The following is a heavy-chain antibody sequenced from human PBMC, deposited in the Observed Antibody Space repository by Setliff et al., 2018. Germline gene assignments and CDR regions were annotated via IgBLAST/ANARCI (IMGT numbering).Heavy chain of an antibody. CDR1: GYRFTGDY. J-gene: IGHJ4*02. V-gene: IGHV1-2*02. D-gene: IGHD2-2*01. CDR3: ARGPPDFVVVPAAAKFDY. CDR2: INPISGVT. Sequence: ASVKVSCKASGYRFTGDYIHWVRQAPGQGLEWMGWINPISGVTNYAQNFQGRVTMTRDTSISTAYMELRSLRSDDTAVYYCARGPPDFVVVPAAAKFDYWGPGTLVTVSS.